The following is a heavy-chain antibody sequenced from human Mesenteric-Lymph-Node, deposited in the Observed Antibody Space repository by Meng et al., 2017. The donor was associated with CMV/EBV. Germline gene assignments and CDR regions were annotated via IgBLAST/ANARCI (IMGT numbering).Heavy chain of an antibody. D-gene: IGHD1-26*01. CDR3: ASVGVGATLPFDY. CDR1: GYTFTDYF. V-gene: IGHV1-2*02. J-gene: IGHJ4*02. Sequence: ASVKVSCKTSGYTFTDYFLHWVRQAPGQGLEWMGWIDPKSRGTYFAQKFEGRVTMTRDTSISTAYMELSRLRSDDTAVYYCASVGVGATLPFDYWGQGTLVTVSS. CDR2: IDPKSRGT.